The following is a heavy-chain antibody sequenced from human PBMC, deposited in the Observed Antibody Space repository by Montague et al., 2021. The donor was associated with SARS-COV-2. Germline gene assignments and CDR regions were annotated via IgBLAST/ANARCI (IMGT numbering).Heavy chain of an antibody. J-gene: IGHJ4*02. Sequence: SETLSLTCTVSGGSISSSSYCWGWIRQPPGKGLEWIGSIYYSGSTYYNPSLKSRVTISVDTSKNQFSLKLSSVTAADTAVYYCAQQRSLNYYDSSGYYYPDYWGQGTLVTVSS. CDR2: IYYSGST. CDR3: AQQRSLNYYDSSGYYYPDY. CDR1: GGSISSSSYC. D-gene: IGHD3-22*01. V-gene: IGHV4-39*01.